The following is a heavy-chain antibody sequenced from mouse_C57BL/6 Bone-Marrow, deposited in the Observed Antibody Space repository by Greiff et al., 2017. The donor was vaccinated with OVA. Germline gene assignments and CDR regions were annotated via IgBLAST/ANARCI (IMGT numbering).Heavy chain of an antibody. Sequence: VQLKQSGPELVKPGASVKIPCKASGYTFTDYNMDWVKQSHGKSLEWIGDINPNNGGTIYNQKFKGKATLTVDKSSSTAYMELRSLTSEDTAVYYCARKGRGGLRRLDYWGQGTTLTVSS. CDR3: ARKGRGGLRRLDY. CDR1: GYTFTDYN. V-gene: IGHV1-18*01. J-gene: IGHJ2*01. CDR2: INPNNGGT. D-gene: IGHD2-4*01.